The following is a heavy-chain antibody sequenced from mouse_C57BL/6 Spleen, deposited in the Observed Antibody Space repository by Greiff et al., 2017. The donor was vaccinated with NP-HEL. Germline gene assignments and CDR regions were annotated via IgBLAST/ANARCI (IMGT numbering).Heavy chain of an antibody. CDR2: ISDGGSYT. CDR1: GFTFSSYA. D-gene: IGHD1-1*01. Sequence: EVKVVESGGGLVKPGGSLKLSCAASGFTFSSYAMSWVRQTPEKRLEWVATISDGGSYTYYPDNVKGRFTISRDNAKNNLYLQMSHLKSEDTAMYYCARGGYGSRTRYFDYWGQGTTLTVSS. J-gene: IGHJ2*01. CDR3: ARGGYGSRTRYFDY. V-gene: IGHV5-4*03.